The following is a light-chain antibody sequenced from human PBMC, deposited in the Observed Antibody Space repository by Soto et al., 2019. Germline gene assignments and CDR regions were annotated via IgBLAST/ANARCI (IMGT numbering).Light chain of an antibody. J-gene: IGKJ1*01. V-gene: IGKV1-39*01. Sequence: DIQMTQSPSSLSASVGDRVTITCRASQSIVTYLNWYLQKPGKAPKLLIYAASNLQSGVPSRFSGSGSGTVFTLTISSLQPKFFETYFCKQSYSTPPWTLGQGPKGEIK. CDR1: QSIVTY. CDR3: KQSYSTPPWT. CDR2: AAS.